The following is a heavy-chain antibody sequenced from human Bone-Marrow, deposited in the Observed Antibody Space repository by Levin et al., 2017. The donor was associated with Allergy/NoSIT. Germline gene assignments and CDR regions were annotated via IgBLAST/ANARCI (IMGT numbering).Heavy chain of an antibody. CDR3: ARPAGAIPNYFEY. J-gene: IGHJ4*02. Sequence: GESLKISCAASGFTFTDYAMSWVRQAPGKGLEWVSAISSSGRTTYYAESVKGRFTISRDNSKNTLYLQMNSLRDEDTAAYYCARPAGAIPNYFEYWGQGTLVTVSS. V-gene: IGHV3-23*01. D-gene: IGHD4/OR15-4a*01. CDR1: GFTFTDYA. CDR2: ISSSGRTT.